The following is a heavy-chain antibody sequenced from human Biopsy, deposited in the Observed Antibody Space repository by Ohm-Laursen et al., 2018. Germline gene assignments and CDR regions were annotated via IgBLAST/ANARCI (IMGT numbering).Heavy chain of an antibody. CDR2: INRSGGST. Sequence: SLRLSCTASGFTFAPYGMSWVRQAPGKGLEWVSVINRSGGSTSYADSVKGRFTISRDNSRNTLYLQMNSLTAEDTALYSCAKRVFSCDSRDIFDYWGQGSLVTVSS. J-gene: IGHJ4*02. D-gene: IGHD3-22*01. CDR3: AKRVFSCDSRDIFDY. V-gene: IGHV3-23*01. CDR1: GFTFAPYG.